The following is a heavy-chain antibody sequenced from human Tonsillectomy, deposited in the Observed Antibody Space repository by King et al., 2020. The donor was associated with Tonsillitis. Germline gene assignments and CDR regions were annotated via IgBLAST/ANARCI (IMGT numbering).Heavy chain of an antibody. CDR2: IFSNDKK. CDR3: ARSTDFSSTSCYPRKQPFDY. D-gene: IGHD2-2*01. CDR1: GFSLTNARMG. J-gene: IGHJ4*02. Sequence: TLKESGPVLVKPTETLTLTCTVSGFSLTNARMGVSWIRQPPGKALEWLAHIFSNDKKSYSTSLKSRLTISKDTSTSQVVLTMTNMDPVDTATYYCARSTDFSSTSCYPRKQPFDYWGQGTLVTVSS. V-gene: IGHV2-26*01.